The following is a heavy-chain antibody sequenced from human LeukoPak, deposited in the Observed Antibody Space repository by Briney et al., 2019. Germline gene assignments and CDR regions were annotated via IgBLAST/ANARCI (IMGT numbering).Heavy chain of an antibody. Sequence: SETLSLTCAVSGDSISSGPYYWGWIRQPPGKGLEWIGNIYYGENTYYNPSLKSRFTISIDTSNNQFYLKLSSLPAADTAVYYCARRDDSSGYHKIFDYWGQGTLVTVSS. D-gene: IGHD3-22*01. J-gene: IGHJ4*02. CDR1: GDSISSGPYY. V-gene: IGHV4-39*01. CDR3: ARRDDSSGYHKIFDY. CDR2: IYYGENT.